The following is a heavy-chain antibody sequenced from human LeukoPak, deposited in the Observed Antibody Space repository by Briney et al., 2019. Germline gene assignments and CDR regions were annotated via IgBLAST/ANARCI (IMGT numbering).Heavy chain of an antibody. CDR1: GYSFTSYW. J-gene: IGHJ6*03. Sequence: GESLKISCKGSGYSFTSYWIGWVRQMSGKGLEWMGIIYPGDSDTRYSPSFQGQVTISADKSISTAYLQWSSLKASDTAMYYCARRGGHGGGYYYYMDVWGKGTTVTVSS. CDR3: ARRGGHGGGYYYYMDV. V-gene: IGHV5-51*01. CDR2: IYPGDSDT. D-gene: IGHD3-16*01.